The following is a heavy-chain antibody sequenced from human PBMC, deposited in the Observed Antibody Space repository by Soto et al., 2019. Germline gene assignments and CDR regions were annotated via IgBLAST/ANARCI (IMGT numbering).Heavy chain of an antibody. V-gene: IGHV3-30*18. J-gene: IGHJ4*02. D-gene: IGHD6-13*01. Sequence: QVQLVESGGGVVQPGRSLRLSCAASGFTFSSYGMHWVRQAPGKGLEWVAVISYDGSNKYYADSVKGRFTISRDNSKNTLYLQMNSLRAEDTAVYYCAKSVVRYSSILPLDYWGQGTLVTVS. CDR3: AKSVVRYSSILPLDY. CDR2: ISYDGSNK. CDR1: GFTFSSYG.